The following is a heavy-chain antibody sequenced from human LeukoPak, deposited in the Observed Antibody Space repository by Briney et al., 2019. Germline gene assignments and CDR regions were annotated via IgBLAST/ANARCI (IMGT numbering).Heavy chain of an antibody. Sequence: SETLSLTCTVSGGSISSSSYYWGWIRQPPGKGLEWIGSIYYSGSTYYNPSLKSRVTISVDTSKNQFSLKLSSVTAADTAVYYCARACGGGDRYPHSGTVDYWGQGTLVTVSS. D-gene: IGHD2-21*02. J-gene: IGHJ4*02. CDR2: IYYSGST. V-gene: IGHV4-39*07. CDR1: GGSISSSSYY. CDR3: ARACGGGDRYPHSGTVDY.